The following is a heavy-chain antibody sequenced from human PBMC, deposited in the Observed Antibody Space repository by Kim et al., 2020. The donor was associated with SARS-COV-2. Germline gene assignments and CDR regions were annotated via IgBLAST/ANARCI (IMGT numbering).Heavy chain of an antibody. V-gene: IGHV1-8*01. D-gene: IGHD5-18*01. CDR2: MNPNSGNT. J-gene: IGHJ6*02. CDR3: ASGRWIQLWLQGPEHYYYYYGMDV. CDR1: GYTFTSYD. Sequence: ASVKVSCKASGYTFTSYDINWVRQATGQGLEWMGWMNPNSGNTGYAQKFQGRVTMTRNTSISTAYMELSSLRSEDTAVYYCASGRWIQLWLQGPEHYYYYYGMDVWGQGTTVTVSS.